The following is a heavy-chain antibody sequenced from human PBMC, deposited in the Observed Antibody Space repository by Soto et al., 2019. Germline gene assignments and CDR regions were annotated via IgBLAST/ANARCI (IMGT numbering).Heavy chain of an antibody. J-gene: IGHJ6*02. V-gene: IGHV3-7*01. CDR3: ARQTVENSVLMLYASSSHYYNDGMDV. D-gene: IGHD2-8*01. Sequence: GVLRLSCAVSGFTFSRYWMSWVRQAPGKGLEWVANIKEDGSEKYSIDSVKGRFIVSRDNAKNSLFLQMNSLSPEDTAVYYCARQTVENSVLMLYASSSHYYNDGMDVWGQGTTVTVSS. CDR1: GFTFSRYW. CDR2: IKEDGSEK.